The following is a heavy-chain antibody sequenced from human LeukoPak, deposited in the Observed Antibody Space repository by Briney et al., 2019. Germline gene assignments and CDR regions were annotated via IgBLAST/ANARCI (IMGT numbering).Heavy chain of an antibody. J-gene: IGHJ5*02. CDR2: ISYSGST. Sequence: PSETLSLTCTVSGGSISSYYWSWIRRPPGKGLEWIGYISYSGSTNFNPSLKSRVTISVDTSMNQFSLKLSSVTAADTAVYYCAREGTAGTNLNWFDPWGQGTLVTVSS. CDR3: AREGTAGTNLNWFDP. D-gene: IGHD1-1*01. CDR1: GGSISSYY. V-gene: IGHV4-59*01.